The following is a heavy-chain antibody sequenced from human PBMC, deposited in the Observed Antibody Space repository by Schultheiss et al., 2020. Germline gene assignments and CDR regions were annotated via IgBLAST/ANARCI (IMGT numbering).Heavy chain of an antibody. D-gene: IGHD3-10*01. CDR3: ARHAPYYYGSGSYYIDY. V-gene: IGHV4-61*08. CDR1: GGSISSGGYY. CDR2: IYYSGST. J-gene: IGHJ4*02. Sequence: SETLSLTCTVSGGSISSGGYYWSWIRQHPGKGLEWIGYIYYSGSTNYNPSLKSRVTISVDTSKNQFSLKLSSVTAADTAVYYCARHAPYYYGSGSYYIDYWGQGTLVTVSS.